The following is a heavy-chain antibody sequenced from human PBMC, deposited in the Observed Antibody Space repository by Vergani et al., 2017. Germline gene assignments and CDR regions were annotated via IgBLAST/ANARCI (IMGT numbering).Heavy chain of an antibody. CDR1: GFTFSSYG. D-gene: IGHD4-23*01. V-gene: IGHV3-30*02. Sequence: QVQLVESGGGVVQHGGSLRLSCAAPGFTFSSYGMHWVRQAPGKGLEWVAFIRHDGSNKYYADSVKGRFTISRDNSKNTLYLQMNSLRAEDTSVYYCAKDRTTVVTLGLDYWGQGTLVTVSS. CDR3: AKDRTTVVTLGLDY. J-gene: IGHJ4*02. CDR2: IRHDGSNK.